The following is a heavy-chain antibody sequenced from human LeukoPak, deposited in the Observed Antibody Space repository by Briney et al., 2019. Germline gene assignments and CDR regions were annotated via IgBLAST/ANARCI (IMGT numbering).Heavy chain of an antibody. CDR3: AKISSDWSSLDY. CDR2: IYSNGGT. CDR1: GFSVCSNY. Sequence: GGSLRLSCAASGFSVCSNYVDWVRQAPGKGLEWISVIYSNGGTLYADSVKGRFTISRENSKNTVYLQMYSLRVEDTAVYYCAKISSDWSSLDYWGQGTLVTVSS. J-gene: IGHJ4*02. V-gene: IGHV3-66*01. D-gene: IGHD6-19*01.